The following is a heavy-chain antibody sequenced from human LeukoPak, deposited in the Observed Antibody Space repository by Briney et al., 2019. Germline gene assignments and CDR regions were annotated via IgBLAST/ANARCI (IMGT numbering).Heavy chain of an antibody. J-gene: IGHJ6*03. V-gene: IGHV4-34*01. CDR3: ARGGYYYYMDV. Sequence: SETLSLTCAVYGGSFSGYYWSWIRQPPGKGLKWIGEINQSGSTNYNPSLKSRVTISVDTSNNQFSLKLSSVTAADTAVYYCARGGYYYYMDVWGKGTTVTVSS. CDR1: GGSFSGYY. CDR2: INQSGST.